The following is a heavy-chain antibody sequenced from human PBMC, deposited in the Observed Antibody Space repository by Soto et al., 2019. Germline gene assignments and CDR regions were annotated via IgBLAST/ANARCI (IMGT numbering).Heavy chain of an antibody. CDR2: IWYDGSNK. J-gene: IGHJ4*02. CDR1: GFTFSSYG. CDR3: ARVGGKLTYYYDSSGLYFDY. D-gene: IGHD3-22*01. Sequence: PGGSLRLSCAASGFTFSSYGMHWVRQAPGKGLEWVAVIWYDGSNKYYADSVKGRFTISRDNSKNTLYLQMNSLRAEDTAVYYCARVGGKLTYYYDSSGLYFDYWGQGTLVTVSS. V-gene: IGHV3-33*01.